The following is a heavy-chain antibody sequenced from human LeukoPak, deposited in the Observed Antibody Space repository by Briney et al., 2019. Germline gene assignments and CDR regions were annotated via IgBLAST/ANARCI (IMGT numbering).Heavy chain of an antibody. CDR3: AKASGATLKYWFDP. Sequence: GGSLRLSCAASGFTFYDYAMHWVRHAPGKGLEWVSGISWNSGSIGYADSVKGRFTISRDNAKNSLYLQMNSLRAEDTALYYCAKASGATLKYWFDPWGQGTLVTVSS. CDR2: ISWNSGSI. D-gene: IGHD4/OR15-4a*01. CDR1: GFTFYDYA. V-gene: IGHV3-9*01. J-gene: IGHJ5*02.